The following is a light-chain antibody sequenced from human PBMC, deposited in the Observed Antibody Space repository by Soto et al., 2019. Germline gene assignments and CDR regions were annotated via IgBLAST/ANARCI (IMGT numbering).Light chain of an antibody. J-gene: IGKJ1*01. CDR3: QQYNNLPPWT. Sequence: EIVLTQSPGTLSLSPGERATLSCRASQSVSSNLAWYQQKPGQPPRLLIYAATTRATGVPTRFSGSRSGTEFTLTISSLQSEDFAVYYCQQYNNLPPWTFGLGTKVDIK. CDR1: QSVSSN. V-gene: IGKV3-15*01. CDR2: AAT.